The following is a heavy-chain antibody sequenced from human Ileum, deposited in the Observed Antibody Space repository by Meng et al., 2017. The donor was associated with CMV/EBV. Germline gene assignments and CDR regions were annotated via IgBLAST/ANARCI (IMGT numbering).Heavy chain of an antibody. CDR3: AGGSSWYASVY. D-gene: IGHD6-13*01. CDR2: IYSGGST. Sequence: LSCAASGFNVSSNYMSWVRQAPGKGLEWVSVIYSGGSTYYADSVKGRFAISRDNSKNTLYLQMNSLRADDTAVYYCAGGSSWYASVYWGQGTLVTVSS. J-gene: IGHJ4*02. CDR1: GFNVSSNY. V-gene: IGHV3-53*01.